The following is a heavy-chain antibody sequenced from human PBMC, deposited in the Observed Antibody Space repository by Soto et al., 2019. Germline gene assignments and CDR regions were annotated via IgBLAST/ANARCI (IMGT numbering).Heavy chain of an antibody. Sequence: QVQLVQSGAEVKKPGSSVKVSCKASGGAFSNFDISWVRQAPGLGLEWMGGTIPELGTTSYAQKFQGRITTTSDGTTRTAQMELYRPRPDDTAIHCCAGARAYRERTHDFWGGTFHSWGQGTLVTVSS. D-gene: IGHD3-3*01. CDR2: TIPELGTT. CDR1: GGAFSNFD. V-gene: IGHV1-69*01. J-gene: IGHJ4*02. CDR3: AGARAYRERTHDFWGGTFHS.